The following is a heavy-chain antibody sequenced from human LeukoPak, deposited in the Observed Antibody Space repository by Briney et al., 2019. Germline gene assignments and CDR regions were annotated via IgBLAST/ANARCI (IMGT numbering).Heavy chain of an antibody. Sequence: SETLSLTCTVSGGSISSGGYYWSWIRQHPGKGLEWIGYIYYSGSTYYNPSLKSRVTISVDTSKNQFSLKLSSVTAADTAVYYCVRDLSGEAIWDYWGQGTLVTVSS. CDR1: GGSISSGGYY. CDR2: IYYSGST. CDR3: VRDLSGEAIWDY. V-gene: IGHV4-31*03. J-gene: IGHJ4*02. D-gene: IGHD2-15*01.